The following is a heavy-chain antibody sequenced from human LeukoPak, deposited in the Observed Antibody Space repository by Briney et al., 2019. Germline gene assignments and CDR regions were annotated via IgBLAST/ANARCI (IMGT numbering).Heavy chain of an antibody. J-gene: IGHJ3*02. CDR3: ARAGFFYDTSGYNDAFDI. Sequence: SETLSLTCTVSGSSFSHYYWSWIRQPPGKGLEWIGYIFYTGSTNYNSSLKSRVTISIDTSKNQFSLKLSSVTAADTAVCHCARAGFFYDTSGYNDAFDIWGQGTMVTVSS. CDR1: GSSFSHYY. V-gene: IGHV4-59*01. CDR2: IFYTGST. D-gene: IGHD3-22*01.